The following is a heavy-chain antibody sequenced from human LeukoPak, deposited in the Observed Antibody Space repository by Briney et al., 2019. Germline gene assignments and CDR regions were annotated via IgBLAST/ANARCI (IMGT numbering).Heavy chain of an antibody. CDR3: ARVAATYDAFDI. CDR2: IIPILGIA. V-gene: IGHV1-69*02. J-gene: IGHJ3*02. CDR1: GGTFSSYT. D-gene: IGHD6-25*01. Sequence: ASVKVSCKASGGTFSSYTISWVRQAPGQGLEWMGRIIPILGIANHAQKFQGRVTITADKSTSTAYMELSSLRSEDTAVYYCARVAATYDAFDIWGQGTMVTVSS.